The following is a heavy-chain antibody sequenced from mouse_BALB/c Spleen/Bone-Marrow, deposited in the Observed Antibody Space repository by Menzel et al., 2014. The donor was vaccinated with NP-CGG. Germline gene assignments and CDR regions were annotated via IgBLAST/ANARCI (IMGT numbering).Heavy chain of an antibody. CDR2: INPDSSTI. Sequence: EVMLVESGGGLVQPGGSLKLSCAASGFDFSGFWMGWVRQAPGKGLEWIGEINPDSSTINYTPSLKDRFIISRDNAKSTLYLQMSKVRSEDTALYYYARLGYYGGFAYWGQGTLVTVSA. CDR1: GFDFSGFW. CDR3: ARLGYYGGFAY. D-gene: IGHD1-1*01. V-gene: IGHV4-1*02. J-gene: IGHJ3*01.